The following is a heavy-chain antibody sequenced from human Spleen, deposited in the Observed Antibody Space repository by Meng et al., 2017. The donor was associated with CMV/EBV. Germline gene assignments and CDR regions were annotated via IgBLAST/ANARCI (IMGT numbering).Heavy chain of an antibody. J-gene: IGHJ4*02. CDR1: GFTFSSYG. CDR2: IWYDGSNK. CDR3: ARDQRCSTASCYGVDY. D-gene: IGHD2-2*01. V-gene: IGHV3-33*01. Sequence: GESLKISCAGSGFTFSSYGMHWVRQAPGKGLEWEAVIWYDGSNKYYADSVKGRFTISRDNSKTTLYLQMNSLRAEDTAVYYCARDQRCSTASCYGVDYWGQGTLVTVSS.